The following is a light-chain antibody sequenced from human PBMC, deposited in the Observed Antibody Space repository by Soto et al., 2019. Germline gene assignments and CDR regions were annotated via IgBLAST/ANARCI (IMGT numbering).Light chain of an antibody. J-gene: IGKJ4*01. CDR1: ESIVSK. V-gene: IGKV3-15*01. CDR3: QQYNKWPPT. Sequence: EVVMTQFPATLSVSPGERATLSCRASESIVSKLAWYQQKVGQTPRLVIFGASTRATGIPDRFSGSESGTDFTLTISSLQSEDFGIYYCQQYNKWPPTFGGGTKVEI. CDR2: GAS.